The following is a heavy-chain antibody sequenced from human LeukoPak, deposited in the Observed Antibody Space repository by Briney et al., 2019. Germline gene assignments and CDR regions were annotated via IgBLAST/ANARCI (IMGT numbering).Heavy chain of an antibody. Sequence: PGGSLRLSCAASGFTFSRYWMSWVRQAPGKGLESVSVIYSGGSTYYADSVRGRFTISRDNSKNTLYLQMNSLRVEDTAVYYCARVGGHWGQGTLVTVSS. CDR1: GFTFSRYW. D-gene: IGHD3-10*01. CDR3: ARVGGH. V-gene: IGHV3-53*01. CDR2: IYSGGST. J-gene: IGHJ4*02.